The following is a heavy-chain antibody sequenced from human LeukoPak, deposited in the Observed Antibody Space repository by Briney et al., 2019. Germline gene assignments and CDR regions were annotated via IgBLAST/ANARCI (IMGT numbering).Heavy chain of an antibody. CDR1: EFTFSSYS. J-gene: IGHJ5*02. D-gene: IGHD4-23*01. Sequence: GGSLRLSCAASEFTFSSYSMSWVRQAPGKGLEWVSYYADSVKGRFTVSRDNAKNSLYLQMNSLRAEDTAVYYCARDVTYHGGDWFDPWGQGTLVTSPQ. CDR3: ARDVTYHGGDWFDP. V-gene: IGHV3-48*04.